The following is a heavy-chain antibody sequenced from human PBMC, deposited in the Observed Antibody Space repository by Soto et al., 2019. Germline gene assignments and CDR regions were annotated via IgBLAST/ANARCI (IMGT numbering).Heavy chain of an antibody. CDR3: AKAPQVLLAEYFQH. J-gene: IGHJ1*01. Sequence: GALRLSCAASGFTFSSYAMSWVRQAPGKGLEWVSAISGSGGSTYYADSVKGRFTISRDNSKNTLYLQMNSLRAEYTAVYYCAKAPQVLLAEYFQHWGQGTLVTVSS. CDR1: GFTFSSYA. D-gene: IGHD1-1*01. CDR2: ISGSGGST. V-gene: IGHV3-23*01.